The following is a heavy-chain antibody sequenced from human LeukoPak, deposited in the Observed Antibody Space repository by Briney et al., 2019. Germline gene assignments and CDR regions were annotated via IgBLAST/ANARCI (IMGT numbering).Heavy chain of an antibody. Sequence: GGSLRLSCAASGFTFSSYGMHWVRQAPGKGLEWVAVISYDGSNKYYADSVKGRFTISRDNSKNTLYLQMNSLRAEDTAVYYCAKDVLEYSSGCGDVWGQGTTVTVSS. CDR1: GFTFSSYG. V-gene: IGHV3-30*18. CDR3: AKDVLEYSSGCGDV. D-gene: IGHD6-19*01. CDR2: ISYDGSNK. J-gene: IGHJ6*02.